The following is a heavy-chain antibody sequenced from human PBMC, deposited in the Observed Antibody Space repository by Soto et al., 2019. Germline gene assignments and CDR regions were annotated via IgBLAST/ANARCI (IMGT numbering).Heavy chain of an antibody. Sequence: QITLKESGPTLVKPTQTLTLTCTFSGFSLSSTRMAVGWIRQPPGKALEWLALIYWDDDKRYSPFLKSRLTITQDTSKNQVVLTMSNMDPVYTARYYCAHIVVAGLGYYFDYWGQGTLVTVSS. V-gene: IGHV2-5*02. CDR2: IYWDDDK. J-gene: IGHJ4*02. CDR1: GFSLSSTRMA. D-gene: IGHD6-19*01. CDR3: AHIVVAGLGYYFDY.